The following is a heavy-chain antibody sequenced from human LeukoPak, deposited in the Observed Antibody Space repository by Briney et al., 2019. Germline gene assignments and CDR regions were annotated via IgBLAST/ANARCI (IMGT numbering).Heavy chain of an antibody. D-gene: IGHD3-22*01. CDR2: ISSSSSYT. CDR1: GFTFSDYY. Sequence: PGGSLRLSCAASGFTFSDYYMSWIRQAPGKGLEWVSYISSSSSYTNYADSVKGRFTISRDNAKNSLYLQMNSLRAEDTAVYYCARELPPVVTYYFDYWGQGTLVTVSS. J-gene: IGHJ4*02. V-gene: IGHV3-11*05. CDR3: ARELPPVVTYYFDY.